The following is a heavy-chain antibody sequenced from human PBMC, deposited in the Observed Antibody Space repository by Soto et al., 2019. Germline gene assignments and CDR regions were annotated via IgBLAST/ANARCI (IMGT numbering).Heavy chain of an antibody. CDR2: ISAYNGHT. CDR1: GYTFDNYG. Sequence: QVKLVQSGAEVKKSGASVRVYCKASGYTFDNYGISWVRQAPGLGLEWMGWISAYNGHTNYAQKFQDRVNMTTDTSTRTAYMELRSLTSDDTAVFYCARDDGWSSASLVDYWGQGTVVTVSA. J-gene: IGHJ4*02. V-gene: IGHV1-18*01. D-gene: IGHD6-19*01. CDR3: ARDDGWSSASLVDY.